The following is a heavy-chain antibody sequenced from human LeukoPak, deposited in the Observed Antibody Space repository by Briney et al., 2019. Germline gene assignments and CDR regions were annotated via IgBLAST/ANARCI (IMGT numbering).Heavy chain of an antibody. D-gene: IGHD6-13*01. CDR2: IYTSGST. V-gene: IGHV4-61*02. CDR1: GGSISSGSYY. Sequence: SQTLSLTCTVSGGSISSGSYYWSWIRQPAGKGLEWIGRIYTSGSTNHNPSLKSRVTISVDTSKNQFSLKLSSVTAADTAVYYCARVEYSSSWYAGNWFDPWGQGTLVTVSS. J-gene: IGHJ5*02. CDR3: ARVEYSSSWYAGNWFDP.